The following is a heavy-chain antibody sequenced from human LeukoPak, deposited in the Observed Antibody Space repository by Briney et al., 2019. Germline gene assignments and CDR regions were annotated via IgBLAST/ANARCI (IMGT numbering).Heavy chain of an antibody. CDR1: GFTFSDYT. CDR3: AKKPAGFDP. J-gene: IGHJ5*02. Sequence: GGSLRLSCAASGFTFSDYTMNWVRQAPGKGLEWVSYISSSSSTIYYADSVKGRFTISRDNSKNTLYLQMNSLRAEDTAIYYCAKKPAGFDPWGQGTLVTVSS. V-gene: IGHV3-48*01. CDR2: ISSSSSTI. D-gene: IGHD1-14*01.